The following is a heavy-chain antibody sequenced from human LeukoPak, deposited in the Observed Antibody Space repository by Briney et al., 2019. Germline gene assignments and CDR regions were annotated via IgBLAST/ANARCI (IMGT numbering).Heavy chain of an antibody. V-gene: IGHV3-23*01. Sequence: GGSLRLSCAASGFTFSSYAMSWVRQAPGKGLEWVSAISGSGGSTYYADSVKGRFTISRDNSKNTLYLQMNSLRAEDTAVYYCAKGPIWGYYDSSGSKSPHALDIWGQGTMVTVSS. J-gene: IGHJ3*02. CDR2: ISGSGGST. CDR1: GFTFSSYA. CDR3: AKGPIWGYYDSSGSKSPHALDI. D-gene: IGHD3-22*01.